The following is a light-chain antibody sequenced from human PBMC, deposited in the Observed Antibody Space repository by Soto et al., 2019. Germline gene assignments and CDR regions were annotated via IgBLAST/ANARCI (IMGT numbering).Light chain of an antibody. V-gene: IGKV3-20*01. CDR1: QSLSSSY. Sequence: EIALTQSPGTLSLSPGQRATLSCRASQSLSSSYLAWYQQKPGQAPRLLIYGVSIRATGIPDRFSGSGSGTDFTLTISRLEPEDFAVYYCQQSGTSMYTFGQGTNLELK. CDR2: GVS. J-gene: IGKJ2*01. CDR3: QQSGTSMYT.